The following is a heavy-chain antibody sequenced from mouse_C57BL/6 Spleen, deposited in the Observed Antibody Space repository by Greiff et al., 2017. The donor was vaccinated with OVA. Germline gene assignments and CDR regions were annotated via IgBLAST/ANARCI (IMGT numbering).Heavy chain of an antibody. CDR1: GYTFTGYW. D-gene: IGHD2-4*01. CDR2: ILPGSGST. Sequence: QVQLQQSGAELMKPGASVKLSCKATGYTFTGYWIEWVKQRPGHGLEWIGEILPGSGSTNYNEKFKGKATFTTDTSSNTPYMQLSSLTTEDSAIYYCARGEGYDYDGPWFAYWGQGTLVTVSA. V-gene: IGHV1-9*01. CDR3: ARGEGYDYDGPWFAY. J-gene: IGHJ3*01.